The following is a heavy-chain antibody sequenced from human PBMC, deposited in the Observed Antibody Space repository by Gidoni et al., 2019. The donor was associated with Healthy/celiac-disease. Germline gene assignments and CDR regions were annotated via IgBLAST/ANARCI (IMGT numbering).Heavy chain of an antibody. D-gene: IGHD6-19*01. CDR1: GGSISSSSYY. V-gene: IGHV4-39*01. J-gene: IGHJ6*02. CDR3: ARTSSGWTNYYYYGMDV. CDR2: IYYSGST. Sequence: QLQLQESGPGLVKPSETLSLTCTVSGGSISSSSYYWGWIRQPPGKGLEWLGSIYYSGSTYYNPSLKSRVTISVEKFKNKYSLKMSSVIAAETAVDYCARTSSGWTNYYYYGMDVWGQGTTVTVSS.